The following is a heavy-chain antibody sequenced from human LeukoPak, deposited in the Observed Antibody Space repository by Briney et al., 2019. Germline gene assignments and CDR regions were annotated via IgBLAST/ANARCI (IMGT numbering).Heavy chain of an antibody. D-gene: IGHD6-19*01. CDR2: ISSNVGST. CDR1: GFTFSSYA. V-gene: IGHV3-64*01. J-gene: IGHJ4*02. CDR3: ARGSPVAGASLNY. Sequence: GGSLRLSCAASGFTFSSYAMQWVRQAPGKGLEYVSAISSNVGSTYYANSVKGRFTISRDNSKNTLYLQMGSLRAEDMAVYYCARGSPVAGASLNYWGQGTLVTVS.